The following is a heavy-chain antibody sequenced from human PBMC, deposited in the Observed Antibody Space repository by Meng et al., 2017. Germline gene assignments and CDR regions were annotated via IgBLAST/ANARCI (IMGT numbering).Heavy chain of an antibody. CDR2: IIPIFGTA. Sequence: QGQVGRSGAEGRKPGSSGKASSKASGGTFSSYAISWVRQAPGQGLEWMGGIIPIFGTANYAQKFQGRVTITADESTSTAYMELSSLRSEDTAVYYCASNDGTGDRTGGDYWGQGTLVTVSS. V-gene: IGHV1-69*01. J-gene: IGHJ4*02. CDR3: ASNDGTGDRTGGDY. D-gene: IGHD7-27*01. CDR1: GGTFSSYA.